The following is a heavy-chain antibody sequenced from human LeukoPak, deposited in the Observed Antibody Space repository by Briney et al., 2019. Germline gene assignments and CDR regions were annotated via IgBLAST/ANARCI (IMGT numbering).Heavy chain of an antibody. CDR3: ASGEISSSWYGYYGMDV. CDR1: GGSLSSGSYY. Sequence: SETLSLTCTVSGGSLSSGSYYWSWIRQPAGKGLEWIGRVYTSGSTNYNPSLKSRVTISVDTSKNQFSLKLSSVTAADTAVYYCASGEISSSWYGYYGMDVWGQGTTVTVSS. CDR2: VYTSGST. V-gene: IGHV4-61*02. J-gene: IGHJ6*02. D-gene: IGHD6-13*01.